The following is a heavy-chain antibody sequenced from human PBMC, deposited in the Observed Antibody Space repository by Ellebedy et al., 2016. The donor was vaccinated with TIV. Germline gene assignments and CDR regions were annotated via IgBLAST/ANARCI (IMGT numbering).Heavy chain of an antibody. CDR1: GGSISSSNW. Sequence: MPSETLSLTCAVSGGSISSSNWWNWVRQSPGKGLEWIGEIYHSGNTNYNTSLKSRVTISLERSKNQFSLKLTSVTAADTAVYYCAGGSLGYSSSFYGGLDYWGQGTLVTVSS. J-gene: IGHJ4*02. V-gene: IGHV4-4*02. CDR2: IYHSGNT. D-gene: IGHD6-13*01. CDR3: AGGSLGYSSSFYGGLDY.